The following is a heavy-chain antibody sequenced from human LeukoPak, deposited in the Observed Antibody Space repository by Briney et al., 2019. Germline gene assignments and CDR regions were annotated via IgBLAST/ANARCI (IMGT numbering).Heavy chain of an antibody. CDR2: IYYSGST. Sequence: SETLSLTCTVSGGSISSSSYYWGWIRQPPGKGLEWIGSIYYSGSTYYNPSLKSRVTISVDTSKNQFSLKLSSVTAADTAVYYCARDSCRGGYGYWGQGTLVTVSS. CDR1: GGSISSSSYY. V-gene: IGHV4-39*07. CDR3: ARDSCRGGYGY. D-gene: IGHD3-16*01. J-gene: IGHJ4*02.